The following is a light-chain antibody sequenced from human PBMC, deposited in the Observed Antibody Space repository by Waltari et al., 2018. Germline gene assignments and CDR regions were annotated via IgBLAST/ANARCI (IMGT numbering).Light chain of an antibody. CDR1: QSVSSSY. CDR2: GAS. J-gene: IGKJ4*01. CDR3: QQYGSSPTF. V-gene: IGKV3-20*01. Sequence: EIVLTQSPGTLSLSPGERATLSCRASQSVSSSYLAWYQQKPGQAPRLLIYGASSRATGIPDRFSGSGSETDFTLTISRLEPEDFAVYYCQQYGSSPTFFGGGTKVEIK.